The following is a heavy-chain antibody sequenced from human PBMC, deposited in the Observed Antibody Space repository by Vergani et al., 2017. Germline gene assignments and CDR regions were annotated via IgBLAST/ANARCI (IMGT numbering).Heavy chain of an antibody. J-gene: IGHJ5*01. CDR2: IKSDGSIT. CDR3: VRARCSGPCFMSNWFDS. V-gene: IGHV3-74*02. CDR1: GFSFSGYW. Sequence: EVQLLESGGGSVQPGGSLRLSCEGSGFSFSGYWMHWVRQSPEKGLVWVSRIKSDGSITNYADSVKGRFTISRDNAKNTLYLEMNSLRGDDTAIYYCVRARCSGPCFMSNWFDSWGQGTLVTVSS. D-gene: IGHD5-12*01.